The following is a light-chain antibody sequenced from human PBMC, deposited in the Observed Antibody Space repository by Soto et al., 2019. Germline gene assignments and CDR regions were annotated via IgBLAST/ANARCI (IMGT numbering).Light chain of an antibody. J-gene: IGLJ2*01. CDR3: CSYAGSYSVV. V-gene: IGLV2-11*01. Sequence: QSALTQPRSVSGSPGQSVTISCSGTSSDVGHYNFVSWYQQHPGKAPILMIYDVSKRPSGVPDRFSGSKSGNTASLTISGLQVEDEADYYCCSYAGSYSVVFGGGTKLTVL. CDR1: SSDVGHYNF. CDR2: DVS.